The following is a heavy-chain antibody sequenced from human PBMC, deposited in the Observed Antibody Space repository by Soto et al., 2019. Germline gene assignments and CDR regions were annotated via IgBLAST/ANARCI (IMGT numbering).Heavy chain of an antibody. J-gene: IGHJ2*01. CDR2: IIPIFGTA. CDR3: ARRGSSGYRYWYFDL. V-gene: IGHV1-69*06. D-gene: IGHD3-22*01. CDR1: GGTFSSYA. Sequence: SVKVSFKASGGTFSSYAISWLRQAPGQGLEWMGGIIPIFGTANYAQKFQGRVTITADKSTSTAYMELSSLRSEDTAVYYCARRGSSGYRYWYFDLWGRGTLVTVSS.